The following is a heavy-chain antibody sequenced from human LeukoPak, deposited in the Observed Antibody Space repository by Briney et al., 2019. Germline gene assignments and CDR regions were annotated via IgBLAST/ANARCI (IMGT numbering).Heavy chain of an antibody. V-gene: IGHV1-2*04. J-gene: IGHJ4*02. CDR2: INPNSGGT. Sequence: ASVKVSCKASGYTFTGYYMHWVRQAPGQGLEWMGWINPNSGGTNYAQKFQGWVTMTRDTSISTAYMELSRLRSDDTAVYYCARAILGSGGSLDYWGQGTLVTVSS. CDR1: GYTFTGYY. D-gene: IGHD2-15*01. CDR3: ARAILGSGGSLDY.